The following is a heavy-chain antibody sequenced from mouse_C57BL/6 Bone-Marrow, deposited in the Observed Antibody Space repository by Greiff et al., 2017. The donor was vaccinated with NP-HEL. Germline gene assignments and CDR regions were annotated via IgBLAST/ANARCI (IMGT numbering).Heavy chain of an antibody. Sequence: EVQLQQSGPELVKPGASVKISCKASGYSFTGYYMNWVKQSPEKSLEWIGEINPSTGGTTYNQKFKAKATLTVDKSSSTAYMQLKSLTSEDSAVYYCARSDSAAPFAYWGQGTLVTVSA. D-gene: IGHD3-2*02. CDR2: INPSTGGT. V-gene: IGHV1-42*01. CDR3: ARSDSAAPFAY. J-gene: IGHJ3*01. CDR1: GYSFTGYY.